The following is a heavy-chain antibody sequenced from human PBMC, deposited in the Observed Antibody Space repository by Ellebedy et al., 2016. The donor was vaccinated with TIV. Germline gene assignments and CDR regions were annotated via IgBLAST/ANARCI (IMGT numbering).Heavy chain of an antibody. D-gene: IGHD3-3*01. CDR3: ARVPDFWSGYVDS. CDR1: GGSITSGSNY. Sequence: MPSETLSPTCTVSGGSITSGSNYWAWIRQSPGRGLEWIRSIYYTGSTHYNPSLKSRVSMSVDTSKDQFSLQLSSVTAADTAVYFCARVPDFWSGYVDSWGQGTLVTVSS. V-gene: IGHV4-39*07. J-gene: IGHJ4*02. CDR2: IYYTGST.